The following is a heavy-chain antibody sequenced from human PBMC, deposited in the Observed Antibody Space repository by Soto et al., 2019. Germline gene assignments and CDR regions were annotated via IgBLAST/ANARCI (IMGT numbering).Heavy chain of an antibody. CDR3: ATESHPRIKLWERYSYYYMDV. V-gene: IGHV3-23*01. CDR2: ISGSGGST. Sequence: GGSLRLSCAASGFTFSSYAMSWVRQAPGKGLEWVSAISGSGGSTYYADSVKGRFTISRDNSKNTLYLQMNSLRAEDTAVYYCATESHPRIKLWERYSYYYMDVWGKGTTVTVSS. CDR1: GFTFSSYA. J-gene: IGHJ6*03. D-gene: IGHD5-18*01.